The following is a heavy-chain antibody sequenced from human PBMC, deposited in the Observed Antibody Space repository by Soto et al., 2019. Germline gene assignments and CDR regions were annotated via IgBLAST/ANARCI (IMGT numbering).Heavy chain of an antibody. V-gene: IGHV1-69*18. CDR2: IFPMFGTA. Sequence: QVQLVQSGAEVKKPGSSVKVSCKASGGTFSDHAFSWVRQAPGQGLEWMGRIFPMFGTADYAQKFQGRLIITADDSTSTAYMELSSLRSEDTAVYYCARFPGLHFDYWGQGTLVRVSS. J-gene: IGHJ4*02. CDR3: ARFPGLHFDY. CDR1: GGTFSDHA.